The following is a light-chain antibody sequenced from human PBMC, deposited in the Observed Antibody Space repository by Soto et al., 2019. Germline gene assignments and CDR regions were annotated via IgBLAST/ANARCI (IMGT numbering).Light chain of an antibody. CDR3: CSHAGSSTYVV. CDR2: EDS. V-gene: IGLV2-23*01. Sequence: QSVLTQPASVSGSPGQSIAISCTGTSSDVGGYNLVSWYQQHPGNAPKFLIYEDSKRPSGVSDRFSGSKSGNTASLTISGLQAEDEADYYCCSHAGSSTYVVFGGGTKLTVL. J-gene: IGLJ2*01. CDR1: SSDVGGYNL.